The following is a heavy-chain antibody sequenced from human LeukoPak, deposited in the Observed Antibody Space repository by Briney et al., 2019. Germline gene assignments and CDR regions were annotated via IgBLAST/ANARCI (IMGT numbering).Heavy chain of an antibody. CDR2: IYTSGST. V-gene: IGHV4-61*02. D-gene: IGHD3-3*01. CDR3: ARINYDFWSGPGYYFDY. CDR1: GGSISSGSYY. Sequence: SETLSLTCTVSGGSISSGSYYWSWIRQPAGKGLEWIGRIYTSGSTNYNPSLKSRVTISVDTSKNQFSLKLSSVTAADTAVYYCARINYDFWSGPGYYFDYWGQGTLVTVSS. J-gene: IGHJ4*02.